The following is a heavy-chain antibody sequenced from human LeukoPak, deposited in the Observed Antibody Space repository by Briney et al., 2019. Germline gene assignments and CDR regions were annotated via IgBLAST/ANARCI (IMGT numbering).Heavy chain of an antibody. J-gene: IGHJ5*02. CDR3: ARGTRRFDP. Sequence: LETLSLTCAVYGGSFSGYSWSWLRQPPGKGLEWIGEINYSGSPNYNPSLKGRVTISVDTSKNQFSLKLTSVTAADTAVYYCARGTRRFDPWGQGTLVSVSS. V-gene: IGHV4-34*01. CDR1: GGSFSGYS. CDR2: INYSGSP.